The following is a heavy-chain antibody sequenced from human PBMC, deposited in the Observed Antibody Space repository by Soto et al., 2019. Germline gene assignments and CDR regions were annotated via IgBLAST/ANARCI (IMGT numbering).Heavy chain of an antibody. J-gene: IGHJ5*02. CDR3: ARPTFYYETRGYNYLKGNCFGP. V-gene: IGHV1-69*13. CDR2: ITPIFVTA. CDR1: GGTFSSKG. D-gene: IGHD3-22*01. Sequence: AAVKVSCKASGGTFSSKGSSWVRQAPGQRLEWMGGITPIFVTAKYAQKSHRRGTSTAAEATNTAYMQVSGLRSEDTAVYYCARPTFYYETRGYNYLKGNCFGPWGQRYLVTVSS.